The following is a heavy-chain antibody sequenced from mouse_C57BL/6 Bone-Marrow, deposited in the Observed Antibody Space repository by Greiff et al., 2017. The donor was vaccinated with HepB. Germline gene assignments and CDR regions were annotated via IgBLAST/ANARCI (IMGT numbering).Heavy chain of an antibody. J-gene: IGHJ3*01. D-gene: IGHD2-10*01. Sequence: EVKLMESGPGLVKPSQSLSLTCSVTGYSITSGYYWNWIRQFPGNKLEWMGYISYDGSNNYNPSLKNRISITRDTSKNQFFLKLNSVTTEDTATYYCARGAYFLAWFAYWGQGTLVTVSA. CDR3: ARGAYFLAWFAY. CDR1: GYSITSGYY. V-gene: IGHV3-6*01. CDR2: ISYDGSN.